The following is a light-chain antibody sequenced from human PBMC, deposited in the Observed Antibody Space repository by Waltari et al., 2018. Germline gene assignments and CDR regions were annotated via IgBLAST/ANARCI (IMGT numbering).Light chain of an antibody. J-gene: IGKJ2*03. CDR1: QSVSSN. Sequence: VILTQSPATLSLSPGERATLSCRASQSVSSNLAWYQQKPGQAPRLLIYGASSRATGIPDRFSCSGSGTDFTLTISSLEPEDVGVYHCYQHSSGYSFGQGTKVEIK. CDR3: YQHSSGYS. V-gene: IGKV3-11*01. CDR2: GAS.